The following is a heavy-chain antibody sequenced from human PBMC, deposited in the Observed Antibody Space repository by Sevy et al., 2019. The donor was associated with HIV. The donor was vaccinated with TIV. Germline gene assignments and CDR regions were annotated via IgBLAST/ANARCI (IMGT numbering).Heavy chain of an antibody. J-gene: IGHJ6*03. D-gene: IGHD3-3*01. CDR2: INSDGSST. CDR3: ARGSASGFWRYYYYYMDV. V-gene: IGHV3-74*01. CDR1: GFTFSSYW. Sequence: GGSLRLSCAASGFTFSSYWMHWVRQAPGKGLVWVSRINSDGSSTSYADSVKGRFTISRDNAKNTLYLQMNSLRAEDTAVYYCARGSASGFWRYYYYYMDVWGKGTTVTVSS.